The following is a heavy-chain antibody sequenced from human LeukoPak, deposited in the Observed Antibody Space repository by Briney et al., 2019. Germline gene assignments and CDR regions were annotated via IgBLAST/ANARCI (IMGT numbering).Heavy chain of an antibody. V-gene: IGHV3-74*01. Sequence: GGSLRLSCAASGFTFSNHWMHWVRQAPGKGLVWVSHMNGDGTSISYADSVKGRFTISRDNAKNTLYLQMNRLKAEDTAVYYCARSATDAFDIWGQGTMVTVSS. CDR2: MNGDGTSI. CDR1: GFTFSNHW. J-gene: IGHJ3*02. D-gene: IGHD3-3*01. CDR3: ARSATDAFDI.